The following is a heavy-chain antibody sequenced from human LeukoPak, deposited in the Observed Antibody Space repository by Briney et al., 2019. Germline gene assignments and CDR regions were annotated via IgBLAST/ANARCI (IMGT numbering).Heavy chain of an antibody. CDR1: GFTFSSYA. CDR2: ISGSGGST. Sequence: GGSLRLSCAASGFTFSSYAMSWVRQAPGKGLKWVSAISGSGGSTYYADSVKGRFTISRDNSKNTLYLQMNSLRAEDTAVYYCAKDRQRWLQFDAFDIWGQGTMVTVSS. V-gene: IGHV3-23*01. CDR3: AKDRQRWLQFDAFDI. D-gene: IGHD5-24*01. J-gene: IGHJ3*02.